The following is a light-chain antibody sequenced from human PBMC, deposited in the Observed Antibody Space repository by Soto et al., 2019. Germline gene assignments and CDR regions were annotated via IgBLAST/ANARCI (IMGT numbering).Light chain of an antibody. CDR2: DVS. V-gene: IGLV2-14*01. Sequence: QSVLPQPASVSGSPGQSITISCTGTSSDVGGYNYVSWYQQHPGKAPKLMIYDVSHRPSGVSNRFSGSKSGNTASLTIAGLHAEDEDDYYCSSYTSSSTLVFGGGTKRTVL. J-gene: IGLJ2*01. CDR3: SSYTSSSTLV. CDR1: SSDVGGYNY.